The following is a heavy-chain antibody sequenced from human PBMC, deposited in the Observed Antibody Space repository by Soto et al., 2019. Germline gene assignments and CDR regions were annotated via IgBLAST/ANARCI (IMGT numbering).Heavy chain of an antibody. Sequence: PSETLSLTCTVSGGSISGYYWSWIRQPPGKGLEWIGYIFYSGSTNYNPSLKSRVTISVDTSKNQFSLKLSSVAAADTAVYYCARNGYSSRWYYPGYWGQGTLVTVSS. V-gene: IGHV4-59*12. J-gene: IGHJ4*02. D-gene: IGHD6-13*01. CDR3: ARNGYSSRWYYPGY. CDR1: GGSISGYY. CDR2: IFYSGST.